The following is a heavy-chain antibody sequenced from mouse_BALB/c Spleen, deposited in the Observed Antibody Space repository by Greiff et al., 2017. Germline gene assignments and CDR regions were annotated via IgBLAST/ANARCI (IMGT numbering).Heavy chain of an antibody. V-gene: IGHV1-67*01. CDR2: ISTYYGNT. Sequence: QVQLQQSGPELVRPGVSVKISCKGSGYTFTDYAMHWVKQSHAKSLEWIGVISTYYGNTNYNQKFKGKATMTVDKSSSTAYMELARLTSEDSAIYYCARDDDGYFDYWGQGTTLTVAS. CDR3: ARDDDGYFDY. J-gene: IGHJ2*01. CDR1: GYTFTDYA. D-gene: IGHD2-3*01.